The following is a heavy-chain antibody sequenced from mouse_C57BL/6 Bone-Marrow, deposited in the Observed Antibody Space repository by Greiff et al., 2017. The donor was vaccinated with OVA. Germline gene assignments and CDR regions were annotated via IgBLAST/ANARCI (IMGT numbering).Heavy chain of an antibody. CDR3: ARRDYYGSSYVNWYFDV. CDR1: GFTFSDYY. V-gene: IGHV5-12*01. CDR2: ISNGGGST. Sequence: EVMLVESGGGLVQPGGSLKLSCAASGFTFSDYYMYWVRQTPEKRLEWVAYISNGGGSTHYPDTVKGRFTISRDNAKNTLYLQMSRLKSEDTAMYYCARRDYYGSSYVNWYFDVWGTGTTVTVSS. J-gene: IGHJ1*03. D-gene: IGHD1-1*01.